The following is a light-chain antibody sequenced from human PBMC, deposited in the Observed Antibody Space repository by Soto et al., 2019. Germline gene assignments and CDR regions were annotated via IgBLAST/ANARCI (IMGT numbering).Light chain of an antibody. CDR1: SSNIGNDY. CDR3: GAWDRSLRAYV. V-gene: IGLV1-51*01. J-gene: IGLJ1*01. CDR2: DNN. Sequence: QSVLTQPPSVSAAPGQTVTISCSGSSSNIGNDYVSWYQQFPGTAPKLLVYDNNKRPSGIPDRFSASRSGTSATLGITGLQTGDEADYYWGAWDRSLRAYVFGTATKVTVL.